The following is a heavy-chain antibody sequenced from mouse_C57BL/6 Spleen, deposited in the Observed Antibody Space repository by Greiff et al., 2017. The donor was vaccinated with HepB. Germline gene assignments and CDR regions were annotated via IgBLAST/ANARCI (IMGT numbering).Heavy chain of an antibody. CDR2: IYPADSET. CDR3: ARRGDYEGAMDD. V-gene: IGHV1-61*01. D-gene: IGHD2-4*01. Sequence: QVQLQQPGAELVRPGSSVKLSCKASGYTFTSYWMDWVKQRPGQGLEWIGNIYPADSETHYNQKFKDKATLTVDKSSSTAYMQLSSLTSEDSAVYYSARRGDYEGAMDDWGQGTSVTVSS. J-gene: IGHJ4*01. CDR1: GYTFTSYW.